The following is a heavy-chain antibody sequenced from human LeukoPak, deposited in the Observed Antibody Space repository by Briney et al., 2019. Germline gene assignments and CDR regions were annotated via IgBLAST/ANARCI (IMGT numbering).Heavy chain of an antibody. V-gene: IGHV4-59*08. Sequence: SETLSLTCTVSGGSISSYYWSWIRQPPGKGLEWIGYIHYTGTTNYNPSLKSRVTISVDTSKSQFSLTLTSVTAADTAVYYCARHSYVDYGYFDYWGQGTLVTVSS. D-gene: IGHD4/OR15-4a*01. CDR1: GGSISSYY. CDR2: IHYTGTT. J-gene: IGHJ4*02. CDR3: ARHSYVDYGYFDY.